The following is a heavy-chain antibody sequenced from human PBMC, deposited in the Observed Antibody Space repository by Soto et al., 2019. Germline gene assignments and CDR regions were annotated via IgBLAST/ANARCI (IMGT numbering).Heavy chain of an antibody. CDR1: GGTLSDHG. D-gene: IGHD3-10*01. Sequence: QVQLEQSGAEVKKPGSSVKISCKASGGTLSDHGVSWLRQAPGQGLEWVGGTIPVFNTAKYAPKIQGRVTIAAKKSTNIADMELCILTSDDTAFYNCGRGVYGSGNYYTVPSAFDIWGQGTLVIVSS. J-gene: IGHJ3*02. CDR3: GRGVYGSGNYYTVPSAFDI. CDR2: TIPVFNTA. V-gene: IGHV1-69*06.